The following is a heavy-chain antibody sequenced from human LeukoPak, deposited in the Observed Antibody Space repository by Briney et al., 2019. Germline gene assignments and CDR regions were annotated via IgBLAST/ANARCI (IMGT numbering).Heavy chain of an antibody. V-gene: IGHV3-21*01. J-gene: IGHJ5*02. CDR1: GFTFSSYS. CDR2: ISSSSSYI. D-gene: IGHD7-27*01. Sequence: GGSLRLSCAASGFTFSSYSMNWVRQAPGKGLEWVSPISSSSSYIYYADSVKGRFTISRDNAKNSLYLQMNSLRAEDTAVYYCARDLFTLGTPSWFDPWGQGTLVTVSS. CDR3: ARDLFTLGTPSWFDP.